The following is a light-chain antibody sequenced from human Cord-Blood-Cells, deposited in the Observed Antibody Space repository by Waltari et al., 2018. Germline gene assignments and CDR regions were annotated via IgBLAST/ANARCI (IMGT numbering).Light chain of an antibody. Sequence: SYELTQPSSVSVSPGQTARITCSGDVLAKKYARWFQQKPGQAPVRVIYKARERPSGIPGRFSGSSSGTTVALTISGAQVEDEADYYCYSAADNNLVFGGGTKLTVL. V-gene: IGLV3-27*01. J-gene: IGLJ2*01. CDR2: KAR. CDR1: VLAKKY. CDR3: YSAADNNLV.